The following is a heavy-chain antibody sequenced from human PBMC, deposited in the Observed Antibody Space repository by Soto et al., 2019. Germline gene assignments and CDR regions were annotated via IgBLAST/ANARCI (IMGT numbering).Heavy chain of an antibody. CDR1: GFSVTANY. Sequence: EVQVVESGGGLIQPGGSLRRSCEVSGFSVTANYMSWVRQAPGKGLEWVSVIYSGGSTYYIDSVKGRLSISRDISKNTLYLQMNSLRAEDTAVYYCHGYGYWGQGTLVTVSS. J-gene: IGHJ4*02. V-gene: IGHV3-53*01. CDR3: HGYGY. CDR2: IYSGGST. D-gene: IGHD5-12*01.